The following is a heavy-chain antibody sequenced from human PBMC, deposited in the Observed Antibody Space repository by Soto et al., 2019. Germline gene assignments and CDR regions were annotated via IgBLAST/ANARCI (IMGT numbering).Heavy chain of an antibody. CDR2: INPSGGST. CDR3: ARDRGYCSSTSPCYGMDV. CDR1: GYTFTSYY. D-gene: IGHD2-2*01. Sequence: GASVKVSCKASGYTFTSYYMHWVRQAAGQGLEWMGIINPSGGSTSYAQKFQGRVTMTRDTSTSTVYMELSSLRSEDTAVYYCARDRGYCSSTSPCYGMDVWGQGTTVTVSS. J-gene: IGHJ6*02. V-gene: IGHV1-46*01.